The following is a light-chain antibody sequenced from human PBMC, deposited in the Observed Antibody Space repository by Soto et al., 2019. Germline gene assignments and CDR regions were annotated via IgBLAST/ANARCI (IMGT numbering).Light chain of an antibody. CDR1: QRFGSSN. V-gene: IGKV3-20*01. CDR2: STS. Sequence: EIVLTQSPGTLSLSPGERGTLSCRASQRFGSSNLAWYQQKPGQAPRLLIYSTSSRATGIPDRFSGSGFGTDFILTISRLEPEDFEVYYCQQYGNSQWKFSKGTKADIX. CDR3: QQYGNSQWK. J-gene: IGKJ1*01.